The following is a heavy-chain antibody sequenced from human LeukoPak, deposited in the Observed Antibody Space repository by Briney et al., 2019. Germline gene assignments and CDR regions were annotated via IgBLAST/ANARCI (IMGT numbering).Heavy chain of an antibody. D-gene: IGHD3-22*01. CDR2: ISFSGSTI. J-gene: IGHJ4*02. Sequence: GGSLRLSCAASGFTFNNYAMNWVRQAPGKGLEWVSYISFSGSTIYYADSVKGRFTISRDNSKNTLYLQMNSLRAEDTAVYYCAKDRGYDRKYYFDYWGQGTLVTVSS. CDR3: AKDRGYDRKYYFDY. CDR1: GFTFNNYA. V-gene: IGHV3-48*03.